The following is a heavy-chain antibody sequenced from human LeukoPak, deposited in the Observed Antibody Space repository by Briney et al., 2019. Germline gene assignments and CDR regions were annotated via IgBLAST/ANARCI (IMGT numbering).Heavy chain of an antibody. V-gene: IGHV3-7*01. CDR3: ARIYYFGDNNWRYFDN. D-gene: IGHD3-10*01. Sequence: GGSLRLSCAASGFTFNSYWMSWVRQAPGKGLEWVANIDPDGSEKQYGDSVKGRFTTSRDNAKNSLYLQMNSLRAEDTAIYYCARIYYFGDNNWRYFDNWGQGTLVTVSS. J-gene: IGHJ4*02. CDR2: IDPDGSEK. CDR1: GFTFNSYW.